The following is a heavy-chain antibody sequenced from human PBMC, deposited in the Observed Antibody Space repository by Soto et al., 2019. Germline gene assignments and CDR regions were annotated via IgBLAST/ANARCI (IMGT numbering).Heavy chain of an antibody. Sequence: PGVTVRLPRTASGFILGDYAMSWFRQAPGKGLEWVGVIRRKAYGGTTEYAASVKGRCTISRDDSKSIAYLQMNSLKTEDTAVYYCTRDVTSYALDWGQGTLVTVSS. D-gene: IGHD5-18*01. J-gene: IGHJ4*02. CDR3: TRDVTSYALD. V-gene: IGHV3-49*03. CDR2: IRRKAYGGTT. CDR1: GFILGDYA.